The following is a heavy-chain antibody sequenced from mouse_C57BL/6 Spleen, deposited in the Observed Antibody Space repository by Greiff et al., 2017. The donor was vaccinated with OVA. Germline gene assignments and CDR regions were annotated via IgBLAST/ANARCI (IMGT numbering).Heavy chain of an antibody. CDR2: IYPSDSET. Sequence: QVQLQQPGAELVRPGSSVKLSCKASGYTFTSYWMDWVKQRPGPGLEWIGNIYPSDSETHYNQKFKDKATLTVDKSSSTAYMPRSMLASEDAAVYYCTRSRYDYDEDVDYWGKGTTLTVSS. D-gene: IGHD2-4*01. CDR1: GYTFTSYW. CDR3: TRSRYDYDEDVDY. V-gene: IGHV1-61*01. J-gene: IGHJ2*01.